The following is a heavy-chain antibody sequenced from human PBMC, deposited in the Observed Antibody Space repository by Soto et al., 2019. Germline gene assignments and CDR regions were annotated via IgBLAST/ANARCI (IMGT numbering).Heavy chain of an antibody. Sequence: PGGSLTLSCAASGFTFSSYAMHWVRQAPGKGLEWVAVISYDGSNKYYADSVKGRFTISRDNSKNKLYLQMNSLRAEDTPVYYCARVPSSSGRAHFDYWGQGSLVTVSS. CDR1: GFTFSSYA. CDR2: ISYDGSNK. D-gene: IGHD2-15*01. V-gene: IGHV3-30*01. CDR3: ARVPSSSGRAHFDY. J-gene: IGHJ4*02.